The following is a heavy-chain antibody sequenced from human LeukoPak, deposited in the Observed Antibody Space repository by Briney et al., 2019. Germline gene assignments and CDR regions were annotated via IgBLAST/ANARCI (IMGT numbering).Heavy chain of an antibody. V-gene: IGHV4-59*12. D-gene: IGHD2-21*01. CDR2: IYYSGST. Sequence: SETLSLTCTVSGGSISSYYWSWIRQPPGKGLEWIGYIYYSGSTNYNPSLKSRVTISIDTSKNQFSLELSSVTAADTAVYYCARTSPVIPFDYWGQGTLVTVSS. CDR1: GGSISSYY. J-gene: IGHJ4*02. CDR3: ARTSPVIPFDY.